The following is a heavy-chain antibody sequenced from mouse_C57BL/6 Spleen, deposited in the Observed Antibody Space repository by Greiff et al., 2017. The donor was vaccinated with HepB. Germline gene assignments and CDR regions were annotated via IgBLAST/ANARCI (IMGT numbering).Heavy chain of an antibody. CDR2: IDPEDGET. CDR3: ARGWLLPAGFAY. J-gene: IGHJ3*01. Sequence: EVQLQQSGAELVKPGASVKLSCTASGFNIKDYYMHWVKQRTEQGLEWIGRIDPEDGETKYAPKFQGKATITADTSSNTAYLQISSLTSEDTAVYYCARGWLLPAGFAYWGQGTLVTVAA. CDR1: GFNIKDYY. D-gene: IGHD2-3*01. V-gene: IGHV14-2*01.